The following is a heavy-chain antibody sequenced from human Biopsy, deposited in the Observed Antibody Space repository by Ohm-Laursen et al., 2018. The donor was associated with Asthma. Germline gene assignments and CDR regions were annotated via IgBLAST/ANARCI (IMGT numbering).Heavy chain of an antibody. CDR3: ARKAGSCISRTCYSLDF. CDR1: GGTFNTYV. V-gene: IGHV1-69*13. CDR2: INSVFGTT. Sequence: SVKVSCKSLGGTFNTYVIGWGRQAPGQGLEWMGGINSVFGTTTYPQKFQDRATITADDSTSTVYMELSSLRSEDTAVYYCARKAGSCISRTCYSLDFWGQGTLVTVSS. J-gene: IGHJ4*02. D-gene: IGHD2-2*01.